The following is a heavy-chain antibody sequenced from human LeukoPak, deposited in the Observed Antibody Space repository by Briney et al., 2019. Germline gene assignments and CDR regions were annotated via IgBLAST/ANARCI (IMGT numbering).Heavy chain of an antibody. D-gene: IGHD6-6*01. J-gene: IGHJ3*02. CDR1: GFTFNNYG. CDR3: ARGQALRAFDI. V-gene: IGHV3-30*03. CDR2: ISYDGDNK. Sequence: GGSLTLSCAASGFTFNNYGIHWVRQAPGKGLEWVAVISYDGDNKYYADSLKGRFTISRDNSKDTLFLQMHNLRAEDTAVYYCARGQALRAFDIWGQGTMVTVSS.